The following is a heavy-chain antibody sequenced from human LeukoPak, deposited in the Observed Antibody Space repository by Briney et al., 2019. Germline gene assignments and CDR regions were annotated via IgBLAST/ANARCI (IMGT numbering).Heavy chain of an antibody. CDR3: ARRPDSAGPFDY. D-gene: IGHD1-14*01. V-gene: IGHV4-59*08. J-gene: IGHJ4*02. CDR2: IYYSGST. CDR1: GGSISSYY. Sequence: SETLSLTCTVSGGSISSYYWSWIRQPPGKGLEWIGYIYYSGSTYYNPSLKSRVTISVDTSKNQVSLKLSSVTAADTAVYYCARRPDSAGPFDYWGQGTLVTVSS.